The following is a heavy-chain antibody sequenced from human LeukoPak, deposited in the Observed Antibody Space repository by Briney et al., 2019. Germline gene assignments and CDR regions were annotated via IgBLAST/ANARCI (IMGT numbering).Heavy chain of an antibody. CDR2: IYTSGST. CDR1: GGSISSGSYY. V-gene: IGHV4-61*02. D-gene: IGHD2-15*01. Sequence: PSQTLSLTCTVSGGSISSGSYYWSWIRQPAGKGLEWIGRIYTSGSTNYNPSLKSRVTISVDTSKNQFSLKLSSVTAADTAVYYCARVDDCSGGSCYVFDYWGQGTLVTVSS. J-gene: IGHJ4*02. CDR3: ARVDDCSGGSCYVFDY.